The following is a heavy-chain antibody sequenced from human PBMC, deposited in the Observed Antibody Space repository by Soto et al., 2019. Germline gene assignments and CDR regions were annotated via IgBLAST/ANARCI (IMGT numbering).Heavy chain of an antibody. D-gene: IGHD6-13*01. CDR2: IIPIFGTA. J-gene: IGHJ4*02. Sequence: SVKVSFKASGGTFSSYAISLVRQAPGQGLEWMGGIIPIFGTANYAQKFQGRVTITADESTSTAYMELSSLRSEDTAVYYCARDGRAVAGRTRFDSWGQGTLVTVSS. V-gene: IGHV1-69*13. CDR3: ARDGRAVAGRTRFDS. CDR1: GGTFSSYA.